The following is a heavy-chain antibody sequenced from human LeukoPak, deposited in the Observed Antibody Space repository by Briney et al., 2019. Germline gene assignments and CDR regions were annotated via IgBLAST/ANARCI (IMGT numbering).Heavy chain of an antibody. V-gene: IGHV3-11*01. Sequence: GGSLRLSCAASGFTFSDYYMSWIRQAPGTGLEWVSYISSSGSTIYYADSVKGRFTISRDNAKNSLYLQMNSLRAEDTAVYYCAREYYDSSGYYADPIPLFDYWGQGTLVTVSS. D-gene: IGHD3-22*01. CDR3: AREYYDSSGYYADPIPLFDY. CDR1: GFTFSDYY. CDR2: ISSSGSTI. J-gene: IGHJ4*02.